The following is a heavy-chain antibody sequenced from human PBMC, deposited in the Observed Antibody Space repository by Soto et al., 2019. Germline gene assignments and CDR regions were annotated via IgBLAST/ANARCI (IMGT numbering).Heavy chain of an antibody. Sequence: GGSLRLSCAASGFTFSSYGMHWVRQAPGKGLEWVAVISYDGSNKYYADSVKGRFTISRDNSKNTLYLQMNSLRAEDTAVYYCAIDYLPTDFYYYCYMDVWGKGATVTVSS. V-gene: IGHV3-30*03. J-gene: IGHJ6*03. CDR2: ISYDGSNK. CDR3: AIDYLPTDFYYYCYMDV. CDR1: GFTFSSYG. D-gene: IGHD3-3*01.